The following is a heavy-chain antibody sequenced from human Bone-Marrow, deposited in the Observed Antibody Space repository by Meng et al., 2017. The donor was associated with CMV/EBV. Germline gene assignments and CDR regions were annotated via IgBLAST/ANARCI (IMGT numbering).Heavy chain of an antibody. CDR2: ISISGHHT. CDR3: ARDLGY. J-gene: IGHJ4*02. CDR1: GFTFSNYA. D-gene: IGHD7-27*01. V-gene: IGHV3-23*01. Sequence: GESLKISCAATGFTFSNYAMSWVRQAPGKGLEWVSGISISGHHTYYADSVKGKFIISRDNSKNTLYLQMNSLRAEDTAVYYCARDLGYWGQGTLVTVSS.